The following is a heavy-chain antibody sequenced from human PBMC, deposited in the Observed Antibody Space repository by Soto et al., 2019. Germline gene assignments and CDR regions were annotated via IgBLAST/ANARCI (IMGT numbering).Heavy chain of an antibody. CDR1: GFTFSSYA. CDR2: ISGSGGST. Sequence: PGGSLRLSCAASGFTFSSYAMSWVRQAPGKGLEWVSAISGSGGSTYYADSVKGRFTISRDNSKNTLYLQMNSLRAEDTAVYYCAKWVLRFLDLEWGAGYWGQGTLVTVSS. J-gene: IGHJ4*02. V-gene: IGHV3-23*01. D-gene: IGHD3-3*01. CDR3: AKWVLRFLDLEWGAGY.